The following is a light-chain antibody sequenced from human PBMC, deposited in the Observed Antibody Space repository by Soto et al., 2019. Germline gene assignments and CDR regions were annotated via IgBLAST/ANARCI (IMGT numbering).Light chain of an antibody. J-gene: IGKJ4*01. V-gene: IGKV1-5*03. CDR2: SAS. CDR1: QSVSAW. Sequence: DIQMTQSPSTLSASVGDRVTITCRASQSVSAWLAWYQQKPGKAPELLIYSASTVETGVPSRFSGSGSETEFTLIISSLRPDDFATYYCQQYESYPLTFGGGTRIEIK. CDR3: QQYESYPLT.